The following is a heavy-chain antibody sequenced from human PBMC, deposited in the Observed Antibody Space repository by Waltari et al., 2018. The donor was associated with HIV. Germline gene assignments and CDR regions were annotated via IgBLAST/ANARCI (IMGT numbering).Heavy chain of an antibody. V-gene: IGHV3-30*02. CDR3: AKDKGGYTYGFDY. D-gene: IGHD5-18*01. CDR2: RQIDGNEK. J-gene: IGHJ4*02. Sequence: QVHLVESGGGVVQPGGSLRLSCAASGFTFNSYTMHWVRQAPGKGLEWVAFRQIDGNEKHYADSVKGRFTVSRDNSKNTVSLQMNSLRGEDTAIYYCAKDKGGYTYGFDYWGRGTLVTVSS. CDR1: GFTFNSYT.